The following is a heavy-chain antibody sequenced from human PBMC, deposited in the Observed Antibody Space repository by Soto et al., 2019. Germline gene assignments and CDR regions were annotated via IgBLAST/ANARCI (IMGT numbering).Heavy chain of an antibody. J-gene: IGHJ4*02. CDR3: ATRFYSSGVLVDS. V-gene: IGHV4-59*01. D-gene: IGHD3-10*01. CDR2: IYHSGST. Sequence: QVQLQESGPGLVKPSETLSLTCTVSGGSISSYYCIWIRQPPGKGLEYIGYIYHSGSTNYNPSLXXRXXISKDTSKNQFSLKLTSVTAADTAVYYCATRFYSSGVLVDSWGQGTLVTVSP. CDR1: GGSISSYY.